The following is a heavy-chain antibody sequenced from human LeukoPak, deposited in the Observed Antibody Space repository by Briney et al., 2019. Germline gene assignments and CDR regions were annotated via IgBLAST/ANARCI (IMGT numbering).Heavy chain of an antibody. CDR1: GFTFSGSA. CDR2: IRSKANSYAT. Sequence: GGSLRLSCAASGFTFSGSAMHWVRQASGKGLEWVGRIRSKANSYATAYAASVEGRFTISRDDSKNTAYLQMNSLKTEDTAVYYCTRHPIVGANHFDYWGQGTLVTVSS. V-gene: IGHV3-73*01. D-gene: IGHD1-26*01. CDR3: TRHPIVGANHFDY. J-gene: IGHJ4*02.